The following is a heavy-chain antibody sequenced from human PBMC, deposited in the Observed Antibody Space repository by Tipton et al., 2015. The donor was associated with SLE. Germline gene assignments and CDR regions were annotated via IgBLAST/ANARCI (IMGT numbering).Heavy chain of an antibody. J-gene: IGHJ4*02. D-gene: IGHD5-12*01. V-gene: IGHV1-18*01. CDR2: ISAYNGNT. Sequence: QVQLVQSGAEVKKPGASVKVSCKASGYTFTSYGISWVRQASGQGLEWMGWISAYNGNTNYAQKFQGRVTITADESTSTAYMELSSLRSEDTAVYYCASSGSGYDWAFYWGQGTLVTVSS. CDR3: ASSGSGYDWAFY. CDR1: GYTFTSYG.